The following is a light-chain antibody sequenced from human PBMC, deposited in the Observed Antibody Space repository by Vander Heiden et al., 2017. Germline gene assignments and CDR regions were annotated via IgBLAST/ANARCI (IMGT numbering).Light chain of an antibody. Sequence: EVVLTQSPGTLSLSPGERATLSCRVSQSVSSYLAWYQQIPGQAPRLLIYGTSVRATGIPDRFSGSGSVTDFTLTISRLEPEDFAVYYCQQDRRSYTFGLGTKVDIK. CDR2: GTS. CDR1: QSVSSY. V-gene: IGKV3-20*01. J-gene: IGKJ3*01. CDR3: QQDRRSYT.